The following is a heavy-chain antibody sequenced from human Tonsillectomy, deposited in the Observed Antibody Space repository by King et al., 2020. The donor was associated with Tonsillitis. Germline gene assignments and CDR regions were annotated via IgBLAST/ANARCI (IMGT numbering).Heavy chain of an antibody. CDR3: ARGNYYGSRKFWFDP. V-gene: IGHV1-2*02. CDR2: INPNSGGT. CDR1: GYTFTGYY. Sequence: QLVQSGAEVKKPGASVKVSCKASGYTFTGYYMHWVRQAPGQGREWMGWINPNSGGTNYAQKFQGRVTRPRDTSISTAYMELSRLRSDDTAGYYCARGNYYGSRKFWFDPWGQGTLVTVSS. J-gene: IGHJ5*02. D-gene: IGHD3-10*01.